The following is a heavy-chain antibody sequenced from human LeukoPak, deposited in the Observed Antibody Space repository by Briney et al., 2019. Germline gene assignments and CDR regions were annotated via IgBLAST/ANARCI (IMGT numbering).Heavy chain of an antibody. CDR3: ARDCGGGCYSGFDY. J-gene: IGHJ4*02. CDR1: GGSISSYY. Sequence: SETLSLTCTVSGGSISSYYWSWIRQPPGKGLEWIGYIYYSGSTNYNPSLKSRVTISVDTSQSQFSLRLSSVTAADTAIYYCARDCGGGCYSGFDYWGQGALVTVSS. CDR2: IYYSGST. D-gene: IGHD2-15*01. V-gene: IGHV4-59*01.